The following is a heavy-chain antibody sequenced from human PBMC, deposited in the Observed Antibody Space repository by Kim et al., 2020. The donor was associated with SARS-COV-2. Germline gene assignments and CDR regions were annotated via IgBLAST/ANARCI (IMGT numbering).Heavy chain of an antibody. CDR2: ISGDGGST. CDR3: AKDGSTVTQLDY. V-gene: IGHV3-43*02. CDR1: GFTFDDYV. D-gene: IGHD4-17*01. J-gene: IGHJ4*02. Sequence: GGSLRLSCAASGFTFDDYVMHWVRQAPGKGLEWVSLISGDGGSTYYGDSVKGRFTISRDNSKNPLYMQMNSLRTEDTALYYCAKDGSTVTQLDYCGQGTLDTVSS.